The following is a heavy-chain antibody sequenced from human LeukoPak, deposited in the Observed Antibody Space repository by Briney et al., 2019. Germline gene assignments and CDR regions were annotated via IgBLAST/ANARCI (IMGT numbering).Heavy chain of an antibody. Sequence: PGGSLRLSCAASGFTFSTYSMNWVRQAPGKGLEWFSYISSSSSAIYYADSVKGRFTISRDNAKNSLYLRMNSLRAEDTAVYYCARVEMATITATYYFDYWGQGTLVTVSS. J-gene: IGHJ4*02. V-gene: IGHV3-48*01. CDR2: ISSSSSAI. CDR3: ARVEMATITATYYFDY. CDR1: GFTFSTYS. D-gene: IGHD5-24*01.